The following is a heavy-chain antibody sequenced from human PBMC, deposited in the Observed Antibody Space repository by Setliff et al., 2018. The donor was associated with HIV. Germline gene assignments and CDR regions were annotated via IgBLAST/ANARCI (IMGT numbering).Heavy chain of an antibody. CDR3: AKTYYYDSSGYYYFDS. J-gene: IGHJ4*02. CDR2: IKQDGSEK. V-gene: IGHV3-7*03. D-gene: IGHD3-22*01. Sequence: PGGSLRLSCAASGFTFSRYWMSWVRQAPGKGLEWVANIKQDGSEKYYADSVRGRFIIFRDSVRNEVYLQIKRLRAEDTAVYYCAKTYYYDSSGYYYFDSWGQGTLVTVSS. CDR1: GFTFSRYW.